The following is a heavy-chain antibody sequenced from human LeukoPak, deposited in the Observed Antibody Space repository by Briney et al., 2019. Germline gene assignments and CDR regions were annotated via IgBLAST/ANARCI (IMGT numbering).Heavy chain of an antibody. Sequence: GGSLRLSCAASGFTFSGYWMSWVRQAPGKGPEWVANIKQDGSEIYYVDSVKGRFTISRDNAKNSLYLQMNSLRAEDTAVYYCARDKAVGPTLLDYWGQGTLVTVSS. CDR1: GFTFSGYW. CDR2: IKQDGSEI. V-gene: IGHV3-7*01. CDR3: ARDKAVGPTLLDY. D-gene: IGHD1-26*01. J-gene: IGHJ4*02.